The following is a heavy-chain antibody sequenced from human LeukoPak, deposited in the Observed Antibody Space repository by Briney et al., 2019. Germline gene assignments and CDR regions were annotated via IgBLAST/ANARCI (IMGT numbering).Heavy chain of an antibody. J-gene: IGHJ5*02. Sequence: GGSLRLSCAASGFTFSSFSMNWVRQAPGKGLEWVSYISSSSSTIYYADSVKGRFTISRDNAKNSLYLQMNSLRADDTAVYYCARVERSWFDPWGQGTLVTVSS. D-gene: IGHD3-3*01. CDR2: ISSSSSTI. V-gene: IGHV3-48*04. CDR3: ARVERSWFDP. CDR1: GFTFSSFS.